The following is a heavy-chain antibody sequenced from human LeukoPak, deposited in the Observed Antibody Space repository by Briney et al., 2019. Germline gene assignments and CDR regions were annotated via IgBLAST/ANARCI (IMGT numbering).Heavy chain of an antibody. CDR2: IIPIFGTA. CDR1: GGTFSSYA. Sequence: GAPVKVSCKASGGTFSSYAISWVRQAPGQGLEWMGGIIPIFGTANYAQKFQGRVTITADKSTSTAYMELSSLRSEDTAVYYCARSSSNYDSSGYSWFDPWGQGTLVTVSS. V-gene: IGHV1-69*06. CDR3: ARSSSNYDSSGYSWFDP. D-gene: IGHD3-22*01. J-gene: IGHJ5*02.